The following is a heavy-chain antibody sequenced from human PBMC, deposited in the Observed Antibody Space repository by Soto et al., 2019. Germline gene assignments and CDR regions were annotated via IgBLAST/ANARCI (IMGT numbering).Heavy chain of an antibody. D-gene: IGHD2-2*01. J-gene: IGHJ4*02. CDR2: IKSNADGAAT. Sequence: EVHLVESGGGLVKPGGSLRLSCAASGFSFVEVWMSWVRQAPGKGLEWVGRIKSNADGAATDYAAPVKGRFSISRDDSTKTLYLEMNGLRTEDTAVYFCTTDPDKVPPSRFDYWGQGTLVTVSS. CDR1: GFSFVEVW. CDR3: TTDPDKVPPSRFDY. V-gene: IGHV3-15*01.